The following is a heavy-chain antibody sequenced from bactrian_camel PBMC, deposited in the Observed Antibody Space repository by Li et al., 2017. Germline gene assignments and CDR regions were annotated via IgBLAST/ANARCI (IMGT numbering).Heavy chain of an antibody. CDR1: GFNFSIYT. CDR3: AVGGSWLKD. Sequence: QVQLVESGGGLVQPGGSLRLSCAASGFNFSIYTMYWVRQAPGKGLEWISGINRGATETSYTESVKGRFTISRDNAKNTLYLQLNSLKIEDTATYYCAVGGSWLKDWGQGTQVTVS. V-gene: IGHV3S1*01. D-gene: IGHD6*01. CDR2: INRGATET. J-gene: IGHJ4*01.